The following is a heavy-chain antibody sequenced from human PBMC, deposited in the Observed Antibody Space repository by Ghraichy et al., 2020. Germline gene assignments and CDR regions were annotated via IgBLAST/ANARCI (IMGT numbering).Heavy chain of an antibody. Sequence: GGSLRLSCAASGFTFSNHGLHWVRQAPGRGLEWVAFIRYDGSNKYYGDSVKGRFTISRDNSKNTLYLQMNSLRADDTAVYYCAKWELGGPKVTMVRGVSDNWGQGTLVTVSS. J-gene: IGHJ4*02. CDR2: IRYDGSNK. D-gene: IGHD3-10*01. CDR1: GFTFSNHG. V-gene: IGHV3-30*02. CDR3: AKWELGGPKVTMVRGVSDN.